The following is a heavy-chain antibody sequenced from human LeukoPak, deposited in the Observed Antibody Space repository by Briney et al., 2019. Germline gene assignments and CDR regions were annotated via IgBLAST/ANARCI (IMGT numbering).Heavy chain of an antibody. CDR3: VKRWSGESLDS. CDR1: GFTFSTYS. CDR2: ISNNGGST. V-gene: IGHV3-64D*09. D-gene: IGHD3-10*01. Sequence: AGSLRLSCSASGFTFSTYSMHWVRQPPGKGLEYVSAISNNGGSTYYTDSVKGRFIISRDNSKNMVFLQMSSLRPEDTGVYYCVKRWSGESLDSWGQGTLVTVSS. J-gene: IGHJ4*02.